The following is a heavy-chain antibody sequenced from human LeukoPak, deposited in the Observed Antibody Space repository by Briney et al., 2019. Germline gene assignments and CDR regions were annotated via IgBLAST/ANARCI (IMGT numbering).Heavy chain of an antibody. D-gene: IGHD3-22*01. J-gene: IGHJ4*01. Sequence: PSETLSLTCTVSGASINNNFWTWIRQPPGTGLEWIGYTYSSGSANYNPSLKSRVIISRDTSKNQISLNLTSVTAADTALYFCARHRDYYDTWGHGTLVTVSS. CDR3: ARHRDYYDT. CDR2: TYSSGSA. V-gene: IGHV4-59*08. CDR1: GASINNNF.